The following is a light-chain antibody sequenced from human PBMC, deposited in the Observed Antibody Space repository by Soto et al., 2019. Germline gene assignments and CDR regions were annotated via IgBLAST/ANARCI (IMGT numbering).Light chain of an antibody. J-gene: IGKJ2*01. CDR3: QHYNYWPYT. Sequence: EIVMTQSPATLSLSPGERATPSCRASQTIDDTLAWYQRKPGQAPRLLIYDASTRATGVPARFSGSGSGTDLTLTISSLQSEDFAVYYCQHYNYWPYTFGQGTKV. CDR2: DAS. CDR1: QTIDDT. V-gene: IGKV3-15*01.